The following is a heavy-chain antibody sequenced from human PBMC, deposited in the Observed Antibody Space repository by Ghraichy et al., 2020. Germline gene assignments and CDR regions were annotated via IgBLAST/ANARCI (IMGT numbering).Heavy chain of an antibody. V-gene: IGHV3-30*02. D-gene: IGHD3-9*01. CDR3: AKDPRLRYFDWLLPAFDY. CDR2: IRYDGSNK. J-gene: IGHJ4*02. Sequence: LSLTCAASGFTFSSYGMHWVRQAPGKGLEWVAFIRYDGSNKYYADSLKGRFTISRDNSKNTLYLQMNSLRAEDTAVYYCAKDPRLRYFDWLLPAFDYWGQGTLVTVSS. CDR1: GFTFSSYG.